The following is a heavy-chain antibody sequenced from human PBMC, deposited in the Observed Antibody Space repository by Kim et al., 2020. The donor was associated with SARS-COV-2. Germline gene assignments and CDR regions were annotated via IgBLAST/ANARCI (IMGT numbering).Heavy chain of an antibody. Sequence: SVKVSCKASGGTFSSYAISWVRQAPGQGLEWMGRIIPILGIANYAQKFQGRVTITADNSTSTAYMELSSLRSEDTAVYYCARDLFPETTDGYFDYWGQGTLVTVSS. V-gene: IGHV1-69*04. J-gene: IGHJ4*02. CDR1: GGTFSSYA. CDR3: ARDLFPETTDGYFDY. CDR2: IIPILGIA. D-gene: IGHD4-17*01.